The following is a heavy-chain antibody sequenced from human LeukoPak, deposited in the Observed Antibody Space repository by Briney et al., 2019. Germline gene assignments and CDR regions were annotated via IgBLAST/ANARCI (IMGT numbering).Heavy chain of an antibody. J-gene: IGHJ3*02. Sequence: GGSLRLSCAASGFTFSSYAMHWVRQAPGKGLAWVPVISYDGSNKYYADSVKGRFTISRDNSKNTLYLQMNSLRAEDTAVYYCARAKVRSSGWLDAFDIWGQGTMVTVSS. CDR2: ISYDGSNK. V-gene: IGHV3-30-3*01. D-gene: IGHD6-19*01. CDR3: ARAKVRSSGWLDAFDI. CDR1: GFTFSSYA.